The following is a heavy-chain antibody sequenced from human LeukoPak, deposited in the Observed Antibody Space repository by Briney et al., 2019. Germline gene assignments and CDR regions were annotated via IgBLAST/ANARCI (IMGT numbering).Heavy chain of an antibody. CDR1: GFTFSDYY. CDR3: VREDSSGWHYFDY. CDR2: IYSGGST. V-gene: IGHV3-66*01. D-gene: IGHD6-19*01. Sequence: GGSLRLSCAASGFTFSDYYMDWVRQAPGKGLEWVSVIYSGGSTYYADSVKGRFTISRDNFKNTLYLQMNSLRAEDSAVYYCVREDSSGWHYFDYWGQGTLVTVSS. J-gene: IGHJ4*02.